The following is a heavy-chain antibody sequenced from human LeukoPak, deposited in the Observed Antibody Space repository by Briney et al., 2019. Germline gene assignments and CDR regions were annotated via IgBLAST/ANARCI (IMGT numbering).Heavy chain of an antibody. V-gene: IGHV1-2*02. CDR2: INPNSGGT. CDR1: GYTFTGYY. Sequence: ASVKVSCKASGYTFTGYYMHWVRQAPGQGLEWMGWINPNSGGTNYAQKFQGRVTMTRDTSISTAYMELSRLRSDDTAVYYCARDPQLKRRARSSYWGQGTLVTVSS. D-gene: IGHD1-1*01. J-gene: IGHJ4*02. CDR3: ARDPQLKRRARSSY.